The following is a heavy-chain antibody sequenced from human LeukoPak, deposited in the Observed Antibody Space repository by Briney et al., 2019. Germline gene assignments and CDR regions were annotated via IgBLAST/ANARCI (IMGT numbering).Heavy chain of an antibody. V-gene: IGHV4-39*07. J-gene: IGHJ4*02. D-gene: IGHD3-3*01. CDR2: IYYIGST. Sequence: PSETLSLTCTVSGGSTSSTSYYWGWIRQPPGKGLEWIGSIYYIGSTYYNPSLKSRVTISVDTSKTQFSLRLSSVTAADTAVYYCARTYTIFGVVHDYWGQGTLATVSS. CDR1: GGSTSSTSYY. CDR3: ARTYTIFGVVHDY.